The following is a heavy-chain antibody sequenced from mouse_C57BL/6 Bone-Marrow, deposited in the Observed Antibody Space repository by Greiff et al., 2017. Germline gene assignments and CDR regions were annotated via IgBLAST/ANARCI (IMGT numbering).Heavy chain of an antibody. D-gene: IGHD2-4*01. CDR1: GYTFTSYW. J-gene: IGHJ3*01. Sequence: VRLQQPGAELVKPGASVKLSCKASGYTFTSYWMHWVKQRTGQGLEWIGMIHPNSGSTNYNEKFKSKATLTVDKSSSTAYMQLSSLTSEDSAVYYCAIYYDYGAWFAYWGQGTLVTVSA. CDR3: AIYYDYGAWFAY. V-gene: IGHV1-64*01. CDR2: IHPNSGST.